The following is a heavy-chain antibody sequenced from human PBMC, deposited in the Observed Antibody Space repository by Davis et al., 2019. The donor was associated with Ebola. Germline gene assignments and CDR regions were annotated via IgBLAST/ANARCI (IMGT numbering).Heavy chain of an antibody. CDR3: ARDIGGMALDY. D-gene: IGHD3-10*01. CDR1: EFSSTKYA. J-gene: IGHJ4*02. V-gene: IGHV7-4-1*02. Sequence: AASVKVSCKASEFSSTKYAMNWVRQAPGQGLEWMGWINTNTGNPTYAQGFTGRFVFSLDTSVSTAYLQITSLRADDTAVYYCARDIGGMALDYWGQGTLVTVSS. CDR2: INTNTGNP.